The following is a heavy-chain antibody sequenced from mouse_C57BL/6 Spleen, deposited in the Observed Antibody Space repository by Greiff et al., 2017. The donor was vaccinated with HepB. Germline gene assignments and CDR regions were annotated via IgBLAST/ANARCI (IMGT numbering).Heavy chain of an antibody. Sequence: VKLQESGAELVKPGASVKMSCKASGYTFTSYWITWVKQRPGQGLEWIGDIYPGSGSTNYNEKFKSKATLTVDTSSSTAYMQLSSLTSEDSAVYYCARSQIYYDYDGYFDVWGTGTTVTVSS. CDR1: GYTFTSYW. CDR2: IYPGSGST. V-gene: IGHV1-55*01. CDR3: ARSQIYYDYDGYFDV. D-gene: IGHD2-4*01. J-gene: IGHJ1*03.